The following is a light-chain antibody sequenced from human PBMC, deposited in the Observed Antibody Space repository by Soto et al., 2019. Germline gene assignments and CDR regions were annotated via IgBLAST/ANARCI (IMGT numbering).Light chain of an antibody. CDR3: SSYTSSSTYV. V-gene: IGLV2-14*01. CDR1: SSDVGGYDY. J-gene: IGLJ1*01. CDR2: DVT. Sequence: QSALTQLASVSGSAGQSVTISCTGTSSDVGGYDYVSWYQHHPGKAPKLVIYDVTYRPSGVSDRFSGSKSANTASLTISGLQAEDEADYYCSSYTSSSTYVFGTGTKVTVL.